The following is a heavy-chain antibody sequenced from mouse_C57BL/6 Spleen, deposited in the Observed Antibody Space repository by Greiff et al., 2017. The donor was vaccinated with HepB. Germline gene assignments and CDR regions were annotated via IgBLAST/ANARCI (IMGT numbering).Heavy chain of an antibody. D-gene: IGHD1-1*01. CDR3: TTSTVVAPYWYFDV. Sequence: EVQLQESGAELVRPGASVKLSCTASGFNIKDDYMHWVKQRPEQGLEWIGWIDPENGDTEYASKFQGKATITADTSSNTAYLQLSSLTSEDTAVYYCTTSTVVAPYWYFDVWGTGTTVTVSS. CDR2: IDPENGDT. CDR1: GFNIKDDY. V-gene: IGHV14-4*01. J-gene: IGHJ1*03.